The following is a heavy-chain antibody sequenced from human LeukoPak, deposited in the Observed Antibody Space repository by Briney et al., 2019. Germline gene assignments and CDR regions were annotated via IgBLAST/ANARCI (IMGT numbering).Heavy chain of an antibody. J-gene: IGHJ5*02. V-gene: IGHV1-69*04. D-gene: IGHD3-9*01. CDR3: ARALALRYFDWPGGWFDP. Sequence: AASLKDSCPASGGTFSSYAISWVRQAPGQGLEWMGRIIPIFGIANYAQKFQGRVTITADKSTSTAYMELSSLRSEDTAVYYCARALALRYFDWPGGWFDPWGQGTLVTVSS. CDR2: IIPIFGIA. CDR1: GGTFSSYA.